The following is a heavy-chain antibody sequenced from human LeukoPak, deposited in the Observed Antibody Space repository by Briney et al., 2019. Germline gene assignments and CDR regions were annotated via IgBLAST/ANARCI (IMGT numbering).Heavy chain of an antibody. CDR3: ARHSGGSGSYYNDGFDY. Sequence: PSETLSLTCTVSGGSISSYYWSWIRQPPGEGLEWIGYIYYSGSTNYNPSLKNRVTISVDTSKNQFSLKLSSVTAADTAVYYCARHSGGSGSYYNDGFDYWGQGTLVTVSS. CDR2: IYYSGST. D-gene: IGHD3-10*01. CDR1: GGSISSYY. J-gene: IGHJ4*02. V-gene: IGHV4-59*08.